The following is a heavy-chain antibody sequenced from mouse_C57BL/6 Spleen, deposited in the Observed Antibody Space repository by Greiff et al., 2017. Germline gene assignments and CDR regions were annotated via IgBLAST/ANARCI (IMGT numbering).Heavy chain of an antibody. CDR3: TRDLGVGRGFDV. D-gene: IGHD3-1*01. V-gene: IGHV5-9-1*02. J-gene: IGHJ1*03. Sequence: EVKVVESGEGLVKPGGSLKLSCAASGFTFSSYAMSWVRQTPEKRLEWVAYISSGGDYIYYADTVKGRFTISRDNARNTLYLQMSSLTSEDTAMYYCTRDLGVGRGFDVWGTGTTVTVSS. CDR2: ISSGGDYI. CDR1: GFTFSSYA.